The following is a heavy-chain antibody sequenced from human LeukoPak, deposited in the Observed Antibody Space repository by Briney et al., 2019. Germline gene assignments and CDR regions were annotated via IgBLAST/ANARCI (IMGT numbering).Heavy chain of an antibody. D-gene: IGHD3-3*01. Sequence: SETLSLTCTVSGGSISSSSYYWSWIRQPPGKGLEWIGYIYYSGSTNYNPSLKSRVTISVDTSKNQFSLKLSSVTAADTAVYYCARHEYYDFWSGGRWYFDLWGRGTLVTVSS. CDR1: GGSISSSSYY. CDR3: ARHEYYDFWSGGRWYFDL. CDR2: IYYSGST. J-gene: IGHJ2*01. V-gene: IGHV4-61*05.